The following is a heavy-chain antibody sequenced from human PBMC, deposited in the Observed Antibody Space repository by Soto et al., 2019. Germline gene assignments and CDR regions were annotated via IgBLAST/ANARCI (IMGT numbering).Heavy chain of an antibody. CDR3: TRLEESGCAGDDCYSGFDH. CDR2: IRSKSKTYAT. CDR1: GFIFSDSA. D-gene: IGHD2-21*02. J-gene: IGHJ4*02. V-gene: IGHV3-73*02. Sequence: EVQLVESGGGLVQPGGSLKLSCAASGFIFSDSAVHWVRQAPEKGLEWIARIRSKSKTYATAYVASVQGRFTVSRDDSKNTAYLEMNSLKTEDTAIYYCTRLEESGCAGDDCYSGFDHWSPGTPVTVSS.